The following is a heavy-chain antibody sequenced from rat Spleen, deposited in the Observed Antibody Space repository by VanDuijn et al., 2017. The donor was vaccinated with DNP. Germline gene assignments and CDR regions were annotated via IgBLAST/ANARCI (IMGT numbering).Heavy chain of an antibody. J-gene: IGHJ3*01. Sequence: EVQLVESGGDLVQPGRSLKLSCVASGFTFSYYWMAWIRQVPGKGLEWIASITGGSGITSYPDSVKGRFTISRDDAKNTLSLQMNSLRSEDTATYYCTTYYYDGSYYPHWFAYWGQGTLVTVSS. V-gene: IGHV5-31*01. CDR2: ITGGSGIT. CDR3: TTYYYDGSYYPHWFAY. D-gene: IGHD1-12*02. CDR1: GFTFSYYW.